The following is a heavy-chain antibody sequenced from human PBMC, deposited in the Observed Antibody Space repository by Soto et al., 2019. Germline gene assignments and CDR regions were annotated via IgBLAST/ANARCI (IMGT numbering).Heavy chain of an antibody. CDR1: GFTFSSYG. CDR3: ARAPLGWHQNKYFQH. Sequence: QVQLVESGGGVVQPGRSLRLSCAASGFTFSSYGMHWVRQAPGKGLEWVAVIWYDGSNKYYADSVKGRFTISRDNSKNTLYLQMNSLRAEDTAVYYCARAPLGWHQNKYFQHWGQGTLVTVSS. CDR2: IWYDGSNK. V-gene: IGHV3-33*01. J-gene: IGHJ1*01. D-gene: IGHD6-19*01.